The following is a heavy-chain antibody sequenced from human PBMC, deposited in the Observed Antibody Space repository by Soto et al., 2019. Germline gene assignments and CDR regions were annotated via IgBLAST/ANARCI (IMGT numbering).Heavy chain of an antibody. CDR2: INQDGSGK. V-gene: IGHV3-7*04. Sequence: EAQLVESGGGLVQPGGSLRLSCAASGFTFSGYWMSWVRQAPGKGLEWVANINQDGSGKYYMDSVKGRFTISRDNTKNSLYLQMNSLGDDDTAVHYCARDGYHYVMDLWGQGTTVTVSS. CDR3: ARDGYHYVMDL. CDR1: GFTFSGYW. J-gene: IGHJ6*02.